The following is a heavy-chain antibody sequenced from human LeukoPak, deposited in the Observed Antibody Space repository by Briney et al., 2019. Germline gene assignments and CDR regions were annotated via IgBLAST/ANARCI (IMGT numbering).Heavy chain of an antibody. CDR2: INPNTGGT. D-gene: IGHD6-19*01. J-gene: IGHJ3*02. V-gene: IGHV1-2*02. CDR3: ARDQRYIAVAGYDAFDI. Sequence: ASVKVSCKYSGYTFTAYYMHWVRQAPGQGLEWMGWINPNTGGTISAQQFQGRVTMTRDTSISTAYTEVSRLRSDDTAVYYCARDQRYIAVAGYDAFDIWGQGTMVTVSS. CDR1: GYTFTAYY.